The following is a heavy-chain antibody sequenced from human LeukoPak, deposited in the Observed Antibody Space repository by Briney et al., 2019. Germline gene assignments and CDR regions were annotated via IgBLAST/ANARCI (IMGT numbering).Heavy chain of an antibody. J-gene: IGHJ3*02. CDR3: AKDRGNWGYAFDI. CDR2: ISAAGSNI. CDR1: GFTFSSYA. Sequence: GGSLRFSYAASGFTFSSYAMSWVRLAPGKRLEWVSSISAAGSNIKYADSVQGRFTISRDRSKNTLYLHMNSLRAEDTALYFCAKDRGNWGYAFDIWGQGTMVTVSS. D-gene: IGHD7-27*01. V-gene: IGHV3-23*01.